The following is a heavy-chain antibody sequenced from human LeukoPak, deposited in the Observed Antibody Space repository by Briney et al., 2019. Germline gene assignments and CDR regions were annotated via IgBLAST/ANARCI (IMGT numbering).Heavy chain of an antibody. D-gene: IGHD2-21*01. V-gene: IGHV3-9*01. J-gene: IGHJ6*02. CDR2: ISWNSGSI. CDR1: GFTFDDYA. Sequence: PGRSLRLSCAASGFTFDDYAMHWVWQAPGKGLEWVSGISWNSGSIGYADSMKGRFTISRDNAKNSLYLQMNSLRAEDTALYYCAKPDLEVVRYMDVWGQGTTVTVSS. CDR3: AKPDLEVVRYMDV.